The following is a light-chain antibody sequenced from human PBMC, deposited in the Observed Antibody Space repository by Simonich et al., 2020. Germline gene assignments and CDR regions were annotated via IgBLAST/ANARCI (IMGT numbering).Light chain of an antibody. CDR1: SSDVGRYNL. CDR2: EGS. V-gene: IGLV2-23*01. J-gene: IGLJ2*01. CDR3: CSYAGSVV. Sequence: QSALTQPASVSGSPGQSIPISCTGTSSDVGRYNLVSWYQQHPGKAPKLMIYEGSKRPSGVSNRFSGSKSGNTASLTISGLQAEDEADYYCCSYAGSVVFGGGTKLTVL.